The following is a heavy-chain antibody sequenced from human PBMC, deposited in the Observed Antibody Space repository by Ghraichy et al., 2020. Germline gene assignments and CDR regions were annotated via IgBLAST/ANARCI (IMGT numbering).Heavy chain of an antibody. CDR1: GFSLNSSGMS. Sequence: SGPTLVKPTQTLTLTCTFSGFSLNSSGMSVSWIRQPPGKALEWLARIDWDDDKYYTTSLMPRLTISKDTSKNQVVLIMTNMDPVDTATYYCARRRRRILGYFDFWGRSTLVTVS. D-gene: IGHD1-26*01. V-gene: IGHV2-70*11. CDR2: IDWDDDK. J-gene: IGHJ2*01. CDR3: ARRRRRILGYFDF.